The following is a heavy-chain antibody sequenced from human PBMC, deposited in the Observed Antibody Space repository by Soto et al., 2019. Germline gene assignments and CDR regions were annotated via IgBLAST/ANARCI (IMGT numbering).Heavy chain of an antibody. J-gene: IGHJ4*02. V-gene: IGHV3-30*12. Sequence: AESLSLTCAASGSSFSSCNMHWGRRAPPERLEWVADIGYDGRNTYYADSVKGRVTISRDNSKNTLYLQMNSLRAEDTAVYYCAGNLEYWGQGTLVTVSS. CDR2: IGYDGRNT. CDR1: GSSFSSCN. CDR3: AGNLEY. D-gene: IGHD1-1*01.